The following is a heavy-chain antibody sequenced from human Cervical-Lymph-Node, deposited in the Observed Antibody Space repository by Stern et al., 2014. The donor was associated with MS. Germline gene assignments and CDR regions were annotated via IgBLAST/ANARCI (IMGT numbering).Heavy chain of an antibody. CDR3: ATHAPGVVPAALDY. J-gene: IGHJ4*02. V-gene: IGHV2-5*02. CDR1: GFSLSTSGVG. CDR2: IYWDDSK. Sequence: QITLKESGPTLVKTTQTLTLTCTFSGFSLSTSGVGVGWIRQPPGKALEWLAFIYWDDSKRYSPSLKNRLTITKDTSKNQVVLTMNNMDPVDTATFYCATHAPGVVPAALDYWGQGTLVTVS. D-gene: IGHD2-2*01.